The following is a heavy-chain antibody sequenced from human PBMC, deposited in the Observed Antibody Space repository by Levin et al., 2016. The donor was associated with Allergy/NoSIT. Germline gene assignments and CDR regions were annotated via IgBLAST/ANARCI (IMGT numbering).Heavy chain of an antibody. D-gene: IGHD5/OR15-5a*01. Sequence: WIRQPPGKGLEWVSYISSSGSTIYYADSVKGRFTISRDNAKNSLYLQMNSLRAEDTAVYYCARVYDGDAFDIWGQGTMVTVSS. CDR3: ARVYDGDAFDI. CDR2: ISSSGSTI. J-gene: IGHJ3*02. V-gene: IGHV3-48*03.